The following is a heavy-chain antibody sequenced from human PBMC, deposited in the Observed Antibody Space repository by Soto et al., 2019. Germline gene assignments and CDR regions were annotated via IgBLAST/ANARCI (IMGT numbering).Heavy chain of an antibody. V-gene: IGHV4-30-2*03. J-gene: IGHJ5*02. CDR1: GVSISSGGYS. Sequence: SETLSLTCAVSGVSISSGGYSWSWIRQPPGKGLEWIGYIYHSGSTYYNPSLKSRVTISVDPSKNQFSLKLTSVTAADTAMYYCARPKTIGAAAGKGWFDPWGQGTLVTVYS. CDR2: IYHSGST. D-gene: IGHD6-13*01. CDR3: ARPKTIGAAAGKGWFDP.